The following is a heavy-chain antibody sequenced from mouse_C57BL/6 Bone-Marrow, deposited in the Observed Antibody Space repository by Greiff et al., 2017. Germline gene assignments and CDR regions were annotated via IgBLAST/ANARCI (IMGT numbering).Heavy chain of an antibody. D-gene: IGHD3-2*02. CDR1: GFSLTSYG. J-gene: IGHJ4*01. V-gene: IGHV2-4*01. CDR2: IWSGGST. Sequence: VQLQQSGPGLVQPSQCLSISCTASGFSLTSYGVHWVRQPPGKGLEWLGGIWSGGSTDYNAAFISSLNISKDDTKSQVFFKMNSLQADDAAIYDYAKRRTAQAPRARDYWGQGTSVTVSS. CDR3: AKRRTAQAPRARDY.